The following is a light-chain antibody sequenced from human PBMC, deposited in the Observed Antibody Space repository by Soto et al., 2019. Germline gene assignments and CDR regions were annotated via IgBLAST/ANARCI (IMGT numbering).Light chain of an antibody. V-gene: IGKV3-20*01. CDR1: QSVDNNY. CDR3: QQCAHSPLT. Sequence: EIVLTQSPGTLSLSPGERATLSCRASQSVDNNYLAWFQQKPGQAPRLLIYDASSRATGIPDRFSGSGSGTDFTLTISRLDPEDFAVYYCQQCAHSPLTFGGGTKVEIK. CDR2: DAS. J-gene: IGKJ4*01.